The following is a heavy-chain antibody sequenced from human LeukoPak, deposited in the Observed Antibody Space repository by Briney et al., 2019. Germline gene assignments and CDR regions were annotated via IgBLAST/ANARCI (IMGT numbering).Heavy chain of an antibody. J-gene: IGHJ3*01. CDR2: IYPDDSDT. D-gene: IGHD3-22*01. CDR1: GYKFNAYW. V-gene: IGHV5-51*01. CDR3: ARPNITSYYDSRGYDAFDV. Sequence: GESLKISCKGSGYKFNAYWIAWVRQMPGKGLEWMGIIYPDDSDTRYSPSFQGQDTISADKSVSIAYLQWSSLKASDTAMYYCARPNITSYYDSRGYDAFDVWGQGTMVIVSS.